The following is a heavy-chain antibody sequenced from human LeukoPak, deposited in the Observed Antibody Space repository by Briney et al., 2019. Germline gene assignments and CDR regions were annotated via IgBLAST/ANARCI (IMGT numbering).Heavy chain of an antibody. D-gene: IGHD6-6*01. CDR3: ARGLAGQLAYYFDY. Sequence: GGSLRLSCAASGFTFSSYAMSWVRQAPGKGLEWVSAISGSGGSTYYADSVKGRFTISRDNSKNTLYLQMNSLRAEDTAVYYCARGLAGQLAYYFDYWGQGTLVTVSS. V-gene: IGHV3-23*01. CDR2: ISGSGGST. J-gene: IGHJ4*02. CDR1: GFTFSSYA.